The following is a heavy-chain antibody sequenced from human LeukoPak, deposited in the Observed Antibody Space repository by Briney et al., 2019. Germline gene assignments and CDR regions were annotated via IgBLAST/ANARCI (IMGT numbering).Heavy chain of an antibody. CDR3: ARDRVDFWSGYHSYYFDY. CDR1: GGSISSSSYY. D-gene: IGHD3-3*01. J-gene: IGHJ4*02. Sequence: SETLSLTCTVSGGSISSSSYYWGWIRQPPGKGLEWIGSIYYSGSTYYNPSLKSRVTISVDTSKNQFSLKLSSVTAADTAVYYCARDRVDFWSGYHSYYFDYWGQGTLVTVSS. V-gene: IGHV4-39*07. CDR2: IYYSGST.